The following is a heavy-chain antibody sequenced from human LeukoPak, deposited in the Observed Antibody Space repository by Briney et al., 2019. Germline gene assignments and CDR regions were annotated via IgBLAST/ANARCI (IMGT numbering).Heavy chain of an antibody. CDR1: GFTFDDYG. CDR3: ARRALAGTGYYYYYMDV. D-gene: IGHD6-19*01. V-gene: IGHV3-20*04. CDR2: INWNGGST. Sequence: GGSLRLSCAASGFTFDDYGMSWVRQAPGEGLEWVSGINWNGGSTGYADSVKGRFTISRDNAKNSLYLQMNSLRAEDTALYYCARRALAGTGYYYYYMDVWGKGTTVTVSS. J-gene: IGHJ6*03.